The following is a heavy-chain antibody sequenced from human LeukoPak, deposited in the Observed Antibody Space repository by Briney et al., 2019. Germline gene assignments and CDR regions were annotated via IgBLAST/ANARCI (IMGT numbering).Heavy chain of an antibody. V-gene: IGHV1-8*01. D-gene: IGHD7-27*01. Sequence: ASVKVSCKASGYTFTSYDFNWVRQATGQRPEWMGWMSPNSGGTGYAQKFQDRVTMTRNTSISTAYMELSSLRSDDTAVYYCARGPPNWGYDYWGPGTLVTVSS. CDR2: MSPNSGGT. CDR1: GYTFTSYD. J-gene: IGHJ4*02. CDR3: ARGPPNWGYDY.